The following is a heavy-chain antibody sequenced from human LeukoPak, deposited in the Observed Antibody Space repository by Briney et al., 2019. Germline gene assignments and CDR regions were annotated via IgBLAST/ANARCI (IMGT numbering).Heavy chain of an antibody. V-gene: IGHV2-26*01. CDR2: IFSDDEK. J-gene: IGHJ4*02. CDR3: ARIYSLYYFDY. Sequence: SGPVLLQPTGTLTLTCTDYGFSLRNARMGVRWIRQPPGKALEWLSHIFSDDEKSYSTSLKSRLTISKDTSKSQVVLTMTNMDPVDTATYYCARIYSLYYFDYWGQGTLVTVSS. D-gene: IGHD4-11*01. CDR1: GFSLRNARMG.